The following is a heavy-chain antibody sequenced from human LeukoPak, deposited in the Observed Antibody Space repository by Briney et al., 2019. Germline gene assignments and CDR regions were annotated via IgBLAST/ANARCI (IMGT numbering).Heavy chain of an antibody. Sequence: GGSLRLSCAASGFTFDDYAMPWVRQTPGKGLEWVSGISWNSGSIGYADSVKGRFTISRDNAKNSLYLQMNSLRAEDTALYYCAKDSGYSSSCMDVWGKGTTVTVSS. J-gene: IGHJ6*03. V-gene: IGHV3-9*01. CDR3: AKDSGYSSSCMDV. CDR2: ISWNSGSI. CDR1: GFTFDDYA. D-gene: IGHD6-13*01.